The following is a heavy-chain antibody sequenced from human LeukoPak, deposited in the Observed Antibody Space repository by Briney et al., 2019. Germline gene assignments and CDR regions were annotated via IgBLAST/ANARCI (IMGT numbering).Heavy chain of an antibody. D-gene: IGHD6-6*01. CDR3: ARGGEQLVPYYYYYMDV. Sequence: ASVKVSCKASGYTFTSYDINWVRQATGQGLEWMGWMNPNSGNTGYAQKFQGRVTMTRNTSISTAYMELSSLRSDDTAVYYCARGGEQLVPYYYYYMDVWGKGTTVTVSS. CDR2: MNPNSGNT. V-gene: IGHV1-8*01. J-gene: IGHJ6*03. CDR1: GYTFTSYD.